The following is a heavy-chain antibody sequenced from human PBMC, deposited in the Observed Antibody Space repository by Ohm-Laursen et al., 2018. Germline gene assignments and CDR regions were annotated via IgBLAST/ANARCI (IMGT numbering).Heavy chain of an antibody. D-gene: IGHD3-22*01. CDR3: AKVRDSSGYSPFDY. CDR2: ISGSSGST. J-gene: IGHJ4*02. V-gene: IGHV3-23*01. Sequence: SLRLSCAASGFTFSSYAMSWVRQAPGKGLEWVSAISGSSGSTYYADSVKGRFTISRDNSKNTLYLQMNSLRAEDTAVYYCAKVRDSSGYSPFDYWGQGTLVTVSS. CDR1: GFTFSSYA.